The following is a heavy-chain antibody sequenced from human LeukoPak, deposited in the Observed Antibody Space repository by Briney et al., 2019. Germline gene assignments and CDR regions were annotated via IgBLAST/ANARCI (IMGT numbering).Heavy chain of an antibody. V-gene: IGHV3-48*01. CDR3: ARAILTKESDY. D-gene: IGHD3-9*01. CDR1: GFTFSSYS. Sequence: GGSLRLSCAASGFTFSSYSMTWVRQAPGKGLEWVSYISSSSSTIYYADSVKGRFTISRDNAKNSLYLQMNSLRAEDTAVYYCARAILTKESDYWGQGTLVTVSS. CDR2: ISSSSSTI. J-gene: IGHJ4*02.